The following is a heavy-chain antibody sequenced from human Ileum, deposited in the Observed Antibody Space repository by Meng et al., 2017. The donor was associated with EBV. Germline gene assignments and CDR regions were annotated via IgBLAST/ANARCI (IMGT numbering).Heavy chain of an antibody. J-gene: IGHJ2*01. CDR2: IYYSGST. CDR3: ARGYYDSSGYGYWYFDL. D-gene: IGHD3-22*01. Sequence: QLPVWGPGPVKSLQTTSLACTVLGGVIMSGDYYWSWIRQPPGKGLEWIGYIYYSGSTYYIPSLKSRVTISGDTSKNQFSLKLSSVTAADTAVYYCARGYYDSSGYGYWYFDLWGRGTLVTVSS. CDR1: GGVIMSGDYY. V-gene: IGHV4-30-4*01.